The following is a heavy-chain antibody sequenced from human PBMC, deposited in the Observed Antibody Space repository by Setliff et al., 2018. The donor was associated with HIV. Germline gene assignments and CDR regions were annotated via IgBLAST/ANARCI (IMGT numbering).Heavy chain of an antibody. CDR1: GDSMSSDNYF. J-gene: IGHJ4*02. D-gene: IGHD3-22*01. CDR2: IFHSGNT. CDR3: GGNGYYSIDY. Sequence: SETLSLTCTVSGDSMSSDNYFWVWVRQPPGKGLEWMGNIFHSGNTYYSPSLKSRVTMSLDTSMNQFSLKLNSVTAADTAVYYCGGNGYYSIDYWGQGTLVTVSS. V-gene: IGHV4-39*07.